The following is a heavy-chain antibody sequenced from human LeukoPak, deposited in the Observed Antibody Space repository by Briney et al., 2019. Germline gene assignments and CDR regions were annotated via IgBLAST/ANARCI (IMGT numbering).Heavy chain of an antibody. CDR3: ARGGYSSSSGGYYYYYYGMDV. D-gene: IGHD6-6*01. CDR2: IYYSGST. J-gene: IGHJ6*02. CDR1: GGSVSSGGYY. V-gene: IGHV4-61*08. Sequence: PSETLSLSCTVSGGSVSSGGYYWSWIRQPPGKGLEWIGYIYYSGSTNYNPSLKSRVTISVDTSKNQFSLKLSSVTADDTAVYYCARGGYSSSSGGYYYYYYGMDVWGQGTTVTVSS.